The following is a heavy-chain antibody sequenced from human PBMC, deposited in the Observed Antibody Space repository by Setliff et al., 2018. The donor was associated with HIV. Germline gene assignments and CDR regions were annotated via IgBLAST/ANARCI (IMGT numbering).Heavy chain of an antibody. J-gene: IGHJ4*02. CDR2: SNPSCGSA. D-gene: IGHD6-19*01. CDR3: ASSSGWYYFDF. Sequence: GASVKVSCKASGYTFTTYYVHWVRQAPGQGLEWMGISNPSCGSASYARQFQGRVTMTRDTSTSTVYMELSSLTSADTAEYYCASSSGWYYFDFWGQGTLVTVSS. V-gene: IGHV1-46*01. CDR1: GYTFTTYY.